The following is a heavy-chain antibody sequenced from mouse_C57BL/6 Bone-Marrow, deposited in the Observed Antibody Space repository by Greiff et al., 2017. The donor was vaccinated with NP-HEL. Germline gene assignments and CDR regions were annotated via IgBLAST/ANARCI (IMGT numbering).Heavy chain of an antibody. D-gene: IGHD1-1*01. CDR3: ARPPYYYGSSYPYWYFDV. CDR2: ISNGGGST. CDR1: GFTFSDYY. J-gene: IGHJ1*03. Sequence: EVMLVESGGGLVQPGGSLKLSCAASGFTFSDYYMYWVRQTPEKRLEWVAYISNGGGSTYYPDTVKGRFTISRDNAKNTLYLQMSRLKSEDTAMYYCARPPYYYGSSYPYWYFDVWGTGTTVTVSS. V-gene: IGHV5-12*01.